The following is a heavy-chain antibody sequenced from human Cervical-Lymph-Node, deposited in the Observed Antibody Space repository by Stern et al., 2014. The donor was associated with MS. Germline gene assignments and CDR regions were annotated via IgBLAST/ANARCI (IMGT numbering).Heavy chain of an antibody. CDR1: GYTFSSHW. D-gene: IGHD6-19*01. J-gene: IGHJ4*02. V-gene: IGHV5-51*01. Sequence: VQLGQSGAEVKKPGESLKISCKAYGYTFSSHWIAWVRQVPGKGLEWMGIIYPGDSDTKYSPSLKGPVTISVDQSNTTPYLQWSSLKASDTAMYYCARRTLPVAGYYFDYWGQGTLVTVSS. CDR2: IYPGDSDT. CDR3: ARRTLPVAGYYFDY.